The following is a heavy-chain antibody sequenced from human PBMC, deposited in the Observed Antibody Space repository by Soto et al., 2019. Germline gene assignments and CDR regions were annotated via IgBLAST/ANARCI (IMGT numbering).Heavy chain of an antibody. J-gene: IGHJ4*02. Sequence: QVQLVQSGAEVKKPGSSVRVSCKASGGTFSTYTISWVRQAPGQGLEWMGRIIPIVDRANYAQKFQGRVTITADQSTNTAYMELSSLRSDDTAVYYCARDLAITVPAPMGYWGQGTLVTVSS. V-gene: IGHV1-69*08. CDR2: IIPIVDRA. CDR3: ARDLAITVPAPMGY. CDR1: GGTFSTYT. D-gene: IGHD2-2*01.